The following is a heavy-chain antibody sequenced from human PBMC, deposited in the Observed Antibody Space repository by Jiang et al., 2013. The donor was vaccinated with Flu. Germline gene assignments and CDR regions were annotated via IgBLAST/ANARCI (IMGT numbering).Heavy chain of an antibody. V-gene: IGHV1-46*01. CDR2: INPSGGST. Sequence: SGYTFTSYYMHWVRQAPGQGLEWMGIINPSGGSTSYAQKFQGRVTMTRDTSTSTVYMELSSLRSEDTAVYYCARDSPPYSSGWNFDYWGQGTLVTVSS. CDR1: GYTFTSYY. D-gene: IGHD6-19*01. CDR3: ARDSPPYSSGWNFDY. J-gene: IGHJ4*02.